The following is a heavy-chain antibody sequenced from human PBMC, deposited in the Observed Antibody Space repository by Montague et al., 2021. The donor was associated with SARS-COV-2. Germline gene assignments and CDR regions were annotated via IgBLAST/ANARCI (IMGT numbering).Heavy chain of an antibody. CDR3: AKDPHYDFWSGYYFDY. V-gene: IGHV3-23*03. CDR2: IYSGGCST. CDR1: GFTFSSYA. J-gene: IGHJ4*02. D-gene: IGHD3-3*01. Sequence: SLRLSCAASGFTFSSYAMSWVRQAPGKGLEWVSVIYSGGCSTYYADSVKGRFTISRDNSKNTLYLQMNSLRAEDTAVYYCAKDPHYDFWSGYYFDYWGQGTLVTVSS.